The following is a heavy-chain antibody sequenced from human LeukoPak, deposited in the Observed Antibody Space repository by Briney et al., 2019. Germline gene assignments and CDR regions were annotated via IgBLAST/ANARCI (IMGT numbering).Heavy chain of an antibody. J-gene: IGHJ6*03. Sequence: GESLRLSCAASGFTFDDYAMHWVRQAPGKGLEWVSGISWNSGSIGYADSVKGRFTISRDNAKNSLYLQMNSLRAEDMALYYCAKDKSYSSSSGGYMDVWGKGTTVTVSS. CDR3: AKDKSYSSSSGGYMDV. V-gene: IGHV3-9*03. CDR1: GFTFDDYA. CDR2: ISWNSGSI. D-gene: IGHD6-6*01.